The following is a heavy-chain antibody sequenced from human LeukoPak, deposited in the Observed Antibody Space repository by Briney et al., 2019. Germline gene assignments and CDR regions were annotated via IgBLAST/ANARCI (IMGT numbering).Heavy chain of an antibody. CDR3: ARVGARAEQQLVPSYFDY. V-gene: IGHV4-34*01. CDR1: GGSISSYY. Sequence: SETLSLTCTVSGGSISSYYWSRIRQPPGKGLEWIGEINHSGSTNYNPSLKGRVTISVDTSKNQFSLKLSSVTAADTAVYYCARVGARAEQQLVPSYFDYWGQGTLVTVSS. J-gene: IGHJ4*02. CDR2: INHSGST. D-gene: IGHD6-13*01.